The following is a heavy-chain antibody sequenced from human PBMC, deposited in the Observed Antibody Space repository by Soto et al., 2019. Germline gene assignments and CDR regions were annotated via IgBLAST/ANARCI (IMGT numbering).Heavy chain of an antibody. J-gene: IGHJ4*02. CDR1: IFTFQTHA. Sequence: EVQLLESGGGLVRPGESLRLSCEGSIFTFQTHAMTWVRQAPGKGLEWLSAINVGGTNIKYADSVKGRFTISRDNSKNTLYLQMNSLRAEDTAIYYCAKDPNGDYIGAFDSWGQGTLVTVSS. CDR3: AKDPNGDYIGAFDS. V-gene: IGHV3-23*01. D-gene: IGHD4-17*01. CDR2: INVGGTNI.